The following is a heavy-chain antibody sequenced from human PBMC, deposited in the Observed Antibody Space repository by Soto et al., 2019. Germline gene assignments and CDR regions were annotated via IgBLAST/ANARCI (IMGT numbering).Heavy chain of an antibody. Sequence: ASVTVCCKESVYAFTTYHMLCVQQAHGQGLEWMGMIDPSDGTTTYAQRLQGRVTMTRDTATSTVYMELSSLRSEDTAVYYCARDEVPDVQNDAFDIWGQGTMVTVSS. J-gene: IGHJ3*02. CDR3: ARDEVPDVQNDAFDI. V-gene: IGHV1-46*04. CDR1: VYAFTTYH. CDR2: IDPSDGTT.